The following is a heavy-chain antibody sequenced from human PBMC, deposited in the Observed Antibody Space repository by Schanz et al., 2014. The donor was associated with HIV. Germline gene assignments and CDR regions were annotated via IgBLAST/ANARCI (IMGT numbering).Heavy chain of an antibody. D-gene: IGHD3-16*01. V-gene: IGHV3-11*04. J-gene: IGHJ6*02. Sequence: VQLVESGGGLGKPGGSLRLSCAASGFTFTDNYMSVARQAPGKGLEGVSSISVTGDNTYYADSVKGRFTISRDNAKNSLFLQMESLRAEDTAVYYCARDGGEVWGQGTTVTVSS. CDR3: ARDGGEV. CDR2: ISVTGDNT. CDR1: GFTFTDNY.